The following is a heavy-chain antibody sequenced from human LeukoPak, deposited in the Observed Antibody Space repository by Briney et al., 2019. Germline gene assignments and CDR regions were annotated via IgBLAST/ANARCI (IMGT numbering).Heavy chain of an antibody. J-gene: IGHJ4*02. Sequence: GGSLRLSCAASGFTFSSTWMTWLRQFPGKGLEWVANIKQDGSEKYYVDSVKGRFTISRDNAKNSLYLQMSSLRAEDTAVYYCARYYNPDYWGQGTLVTVSS. CDR1: GFTFSSTW. CDR2: IKQDGSEK. D-gene: IGHD3-10*01. V-gene: IGHV3-7*01. CDR3: ARYYNPDY.